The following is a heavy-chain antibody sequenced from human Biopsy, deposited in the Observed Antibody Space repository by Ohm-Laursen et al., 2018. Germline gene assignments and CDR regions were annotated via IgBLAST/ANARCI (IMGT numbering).Heavy chain of an antibody. V-gene: IGHV1-2*02. CDR1: AYSFGDHR. Sequence: SVKVSCKVSAYSFGDHRIHWVRQAPGQGLEWMGWIDPKSGGTNYAQKFQGRVTMTRDTSISTTYMELRRLTSDDTAVFYCARELGDFWGGRQFDFWGQGTLVTVSS. CDR3: ARELGDFWGGRQFDF. D-gene: IGHD3-3*01. J-gene: IGHJ5*01. CDR2: IDPKSGGT.